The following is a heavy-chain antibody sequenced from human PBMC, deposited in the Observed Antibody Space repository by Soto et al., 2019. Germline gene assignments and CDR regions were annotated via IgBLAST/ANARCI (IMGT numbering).Heavy chain of an antibody. Sequence: QVQLVQSGAEVRKPGSSVRVSCKTSGGTFISYSFSWVRQAPGQGLEWMGGIIPMFDTPIYAQKFQGKGTITADKSTTTAYMDVSRLTSVDTAVYYCATGISMVRGVSITAYDYHALDVLGQGTTVTVSS. CDR2: IIPMFDTP. J-gene: IGHJ6*02. CDR3: ATGISMVRGVSITAYDYHALDV. D-gene: IGHD3-10*01. V-gene: IGHV1-69*06. CDR1: GGTFISYS.